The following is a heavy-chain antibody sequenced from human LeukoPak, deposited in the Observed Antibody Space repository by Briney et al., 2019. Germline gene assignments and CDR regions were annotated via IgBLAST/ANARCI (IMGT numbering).Heavy chain of an antibody. V-gene: IGHV3-53*01. CDR3: ARGQVAAGTRAFDY. J-gene: IGHJ4*02. CDR1: GFTVSSNY. CDR2: IYSGGST. Sequence: PGGSLRLSCAASGFTVSSNYMSWVRQAPGKGLEWVSVIYSGGSTYYADSVKGRFTISRDNSKNTLYLQMNSLRAEDTAVYYCARGQVAAGTRAFDYWGQGTLVTVSS. D-gene: IGHD6-13*01.